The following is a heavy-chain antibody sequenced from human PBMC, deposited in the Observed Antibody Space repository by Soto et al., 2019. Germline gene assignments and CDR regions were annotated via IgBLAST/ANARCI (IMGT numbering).Heavy chain of an antibody. Sequence: TSETLSLTCTFSCGSISSYYWSWIRQPPGKGLEWIGYIYYSGSTNYNPSLKSRVTISVDTSKNQFSLKLSSVTAADTAVYYCARHRIFGVVRGMDVWGQGTTVTVS. CDR3: ARHRIFGVVRGMDV. V-gene: IGHV4-59*01. D-gene: IGHD3-3*02. CDR2: IYYSGST. CDR1: CGSISSYY. J-gene: IGHJ6*02.